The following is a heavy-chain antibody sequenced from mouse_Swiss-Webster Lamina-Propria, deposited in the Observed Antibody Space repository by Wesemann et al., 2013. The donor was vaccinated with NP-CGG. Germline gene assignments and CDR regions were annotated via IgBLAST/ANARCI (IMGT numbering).Heavy chain of an antibody. CDR1: GFNIKDYY. D-gene: IGHD1-2*01. J-gene: IGHJ4*01. Sequence: EVQLQQSGAELVRPGALVKLSCKASGFNIKDYYMHWVKQRPEQGLEWIGWIDPENGNTIYDPKFQGKASITADTSSNTAYLQLSSLTSEDTAVYYCARNPPSTATTLYYAMDYWGQGTSVTVSS. CDR3: ARNPPSTATTLYYAMDY. V-gene: IGHV14-1*02. CDR2: IDPENGNT.